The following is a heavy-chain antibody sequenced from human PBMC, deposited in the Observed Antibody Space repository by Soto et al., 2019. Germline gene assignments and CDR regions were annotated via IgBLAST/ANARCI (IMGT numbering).Heavy chain of an antibody. Sequence: QVQVVQPGAEVKKPGASVKVSCKASGYTFTSYGISWVRQAPGQGLEWMGWISAYNGNTNYAQNFQGRVTMTTDTSTTTTYMELRSLSSDDTAVYYCARGPPNYCSGGSCYSHYFDYWGQGTLVTVSS. D-gene: IGHD2-15*01. V-gene: IGHV1-18*01. CDR2: ISAYNGNT. CDR1: GYTFTSYG. J-gene: IGHJ4*02. CDR3: ARGPPNYCSGGSCYSHYFDY.